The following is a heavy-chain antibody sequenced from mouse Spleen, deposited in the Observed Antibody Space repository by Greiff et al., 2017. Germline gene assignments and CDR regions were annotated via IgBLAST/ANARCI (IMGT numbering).Heavy chain of an antibody. D-gene: IGHD2-5*01. V-gene: IGHV1-18*01. CDR3: ARGTYSNYDAMDY. CDR2: INPNNGGT. CDR1: GYTFTDYN. Sequence: EVQLQQSGPELVKPGASVKIPCKASGYTFTDYNMDWVKQSHGKSLEWIGDINPNNGGTIYNQKFKGKATLTVDKSSSTAYMELRSLTSEDTAVYYCARGTYSNYDAMDYWGQGTSVTVSS. J-gene: IGHJ4*01.